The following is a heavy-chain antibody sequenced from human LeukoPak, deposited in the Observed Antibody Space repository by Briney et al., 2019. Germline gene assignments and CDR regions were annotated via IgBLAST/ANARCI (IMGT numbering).Heavy chain of an antibody. V-gene: IGHV1-2*02. J-gene: IGHJ6*03. Sequence: ASVKVSCKASGYTFTGYYMHWVRQAPGQGLEWMGWINPNSGGTNYAQKFQGRVTMTRDTSISIAYMELSRLRSDDTAVYYCARVVGRAVAGLPIYYYYYMDVWGKGTTVTVSS. CDR3: ARVVGRAVAGLPIYYYYYMDV. CDR2: INPNSGGT. D-gene: IGHD6-19*01. CDR1: GYTFTGYY.